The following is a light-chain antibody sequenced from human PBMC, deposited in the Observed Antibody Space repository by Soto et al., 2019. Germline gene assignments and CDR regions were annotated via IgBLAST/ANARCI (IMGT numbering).Light chain of an antibody. Sequence: AQPPSVPAAPGQKVTISCSGSSSNIGGNSVSWYQQLPGTAPKLLIYDDNKRPSGIPDRFSGSKSGTSATLGITGFQTGDEADYYCGSWDSSLSAYVFGTGTKVTVL. CDR1: SSNIGGNS. CDR3: GSWDSSLSAYV. J-gene: IGLJ1*01. V-gene: IGLV1-51*01. CDR2: DDN.